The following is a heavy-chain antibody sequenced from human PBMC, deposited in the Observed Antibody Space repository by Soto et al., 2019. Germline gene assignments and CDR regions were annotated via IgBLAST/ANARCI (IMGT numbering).Heavy chain of an antibody. CDR3: ARDENGGSPDC. D-gene: IGHD2-15*01. J-gene: IGHJ4*01. V-gene: IGHV3-30-3*01. Sequence: QVQLVESGGGVVQPGRSLRLSCAASGFTFSTYAMHWVRQAPGKGLEWVAVIVYDGSNKYYSDSVKGRFTISRDNSKSTLYLALNILTTEYPVVYFGARDENGGSPDCWGHGTLVTV. CDR1: GFTFSTYA. CDR2: IVYDGSNK.